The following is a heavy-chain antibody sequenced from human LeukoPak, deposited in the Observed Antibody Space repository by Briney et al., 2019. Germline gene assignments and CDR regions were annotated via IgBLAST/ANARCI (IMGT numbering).Heavy chain of an antibody. CDR3: ARVRWGGLYYFDY. V-gene: IGHV3-30*04. CDR1: GFTFSSYA. J-gene: IGHJ4*02. Sequence: GGSLRLSCAASGFTFSSYAMHWVRQAPGKGLEWVAVISYDGSNKYYADSVKGRFTISRDNAKNTLYLQMNSLRAEDTAVYYCARVRWGGLYYFDYWGQGTLVTVSS. D-gene: IGHD3-16*01. CDR2: ISYDGSNK.